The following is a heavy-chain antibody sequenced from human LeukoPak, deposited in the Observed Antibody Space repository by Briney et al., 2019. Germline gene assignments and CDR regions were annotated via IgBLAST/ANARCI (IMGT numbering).Heavy chain of an antibody. V-gene: IGHV5-51*01. CDR3: ARHRAAAEGGALDY. D-gene: IGHD6-13*01. CDR1: GYIFTIYW. J-gene: IGHJ4*02. CDR2: IYPGDSDT. Sequence: GESLKISCKGSGYIFTIYWIGWVRQMPGKGLEWMGIIYPGDSDTRYSPSFQGQVTISADKSISAAYLQWSSLKASDNAIYYCARHRAAAEGGALDYWGQGTLVTVSS.